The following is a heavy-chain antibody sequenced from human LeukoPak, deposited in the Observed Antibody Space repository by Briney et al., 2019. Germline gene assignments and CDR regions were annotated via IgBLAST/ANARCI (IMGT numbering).Heavy chain of an antibody. Sequence: SETLSLTCTVSGGSISSSSYYWGWIRQPPGKGLEWIGSIYYSGSTYYNPSLKSRVTMSLDTSKNQFSLTLTSVTAADTAVYYCARRLSSTGFDPWGQGTLVTVSS. CDR2: IYYSGST. V-gene: IGHV4-39*07. CDR3: ARRLSSTGFDP. J-gene: IGHJ5*02. CDR1: GGSISSSSYY. D-gene: IGHD2/OR15-2a*01.